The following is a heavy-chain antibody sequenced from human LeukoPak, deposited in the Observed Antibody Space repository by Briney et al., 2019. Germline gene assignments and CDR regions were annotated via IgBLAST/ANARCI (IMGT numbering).Heavy chain of an antibody. Sequence: GGSLRLSCAASGFTFSSYAMSWIRQVPGKGLEWVSYISSSGSTIYYADSVKGRFTISRDNAKNSLYLQMNSLRAEDTAVYYCARDLDSYYDSSGYFDYWGQGTLVSVSS. CDR1: GFTFSSYA. V-gene: IGHV3-11*01. CDR2: ISSSGSTI. J-gene: IGHJ4*02. CDR3: ARDLDSYYDSSGYFDY. D-gene: IGHD3-22*01.